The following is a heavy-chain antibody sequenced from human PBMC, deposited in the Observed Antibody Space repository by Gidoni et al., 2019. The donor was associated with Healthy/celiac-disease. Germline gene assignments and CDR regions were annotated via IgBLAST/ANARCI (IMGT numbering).Heavy chain of an antibody. CDR1: GGSISSGGYY. J-gene: IGHJ3*02. Sequence: QVQLQESGPGLVKPSQNLSITCTVSGGSISSGGYYWSWIRQHPGKGLEWIGYIYYSGSTYYNPSLNSRVTISVDTSKNQFSLKLSSVTAADTAVYYCARDKAFLEWLFFDIWGQGTMVTVSS. CDR3: ARDKAFLEWLFFDI. D-gene: IGHD3-3*02. CDR2: IYYSGST. V-gene: IGHV4-31*03.